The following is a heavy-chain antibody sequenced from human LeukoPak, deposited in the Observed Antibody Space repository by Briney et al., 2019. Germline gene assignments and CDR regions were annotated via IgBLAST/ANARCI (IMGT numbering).Heavy chain of an antibody. CDR2: IKEDGSEK. D-gene: IGHD2-15*01. CDR3: TRDTGCSGGTCYSSYDS. CDR1: GFTFSTYW. Sequence: PGGSLRLSCAASGFTFSTYWMTWVRQAPGKGLEWVANIKEDGSEKYYVDSVKGRFTISRDNAKNSLYLQMNTLRAEDTAVYYCTRDTGCSGGTCYSSYDSWGQGTLVTVSS. J-gene: IGHJ4*02. V-gene: IGHV3-7*01.